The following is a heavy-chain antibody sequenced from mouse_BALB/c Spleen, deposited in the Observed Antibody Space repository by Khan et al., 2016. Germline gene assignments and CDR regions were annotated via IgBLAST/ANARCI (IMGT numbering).Heavy chain of an antibody. CDR3: ARVPAATRYFDV. CDR1: GYSITSDYA. CDR2: IKYSGST. Sequence: EVQLVESGPGLVKPSQSLSLTCTVTGYSITSDYAWNWIRQFPGNKLEWMGYIKYSGSTTYNPSLKSRISITRDTSKNQFFLQLKSVTTEDTATXYGARVPAATRYFDVWGAGTTVTVSS. D-gene: IGHD1-2*01. J-gene: IGHJ1*01. V-gene: IGHV3-2*02.